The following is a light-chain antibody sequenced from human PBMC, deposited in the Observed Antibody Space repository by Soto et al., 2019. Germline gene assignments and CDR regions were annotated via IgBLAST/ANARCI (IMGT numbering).Light chain of an antibody. Sequence: QSVLTQPPSASGTPGQRVSISCSGGSSNIGSTSVVWYQQVPGMAPKLLIYSNDQRPSGVPDRISGSKSGTSGSLVISGLQAEDEADYFCATWDYNLNGVVFGGGTQLTVL. CDR1: SSNIGSTS. J-gene: IGLJ2*01. CDR2: SND. V-gene: IGLV1-44*01. CDR3: ATWDYNLNGVV.